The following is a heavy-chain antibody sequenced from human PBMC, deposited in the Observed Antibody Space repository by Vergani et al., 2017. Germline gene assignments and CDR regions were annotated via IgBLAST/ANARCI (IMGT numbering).Heavy chain of an antibody. Sequence: QVQLQESGPGLVKPSQTLSLTCTVSGGSISSGDYYWSWIRQPPGKGLEWIGYIYYSGSTYYNPSHKSRVTISVDTSKNQFSLKLSSVAAADAAVYYCARGGGLQGVIITYRFDYWGQGSLVTVSS. CDR1: GGSISSGDYY. CDR2: IYYSGST. CDR3: ARGGGLQGVIITYRFDY. D-gene: IGHD3-10*01. J-gene: IGHJ4*02. V-gene: IGHV4-30-4*01.